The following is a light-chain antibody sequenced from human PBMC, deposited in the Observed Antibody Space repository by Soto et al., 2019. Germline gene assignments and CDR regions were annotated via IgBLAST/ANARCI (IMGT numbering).Light chain of an antibody. CDR1: NSNIGGNT. V-gene: IGLV1-44*01. CDR2: SND. Sequence: SGLSQPRSGCGTPGQRVTISCSGSNSNIGGNTVNWYQQLPGAAPKLLLYSNDQRPSGVPDRFSGSKFGTTASLAISGLQSEDEADYHCATWGDSLNAAVFGAGSKVTLL. J-gene: IGLJ1*01. CDR3: ATWGDSLNAAV.